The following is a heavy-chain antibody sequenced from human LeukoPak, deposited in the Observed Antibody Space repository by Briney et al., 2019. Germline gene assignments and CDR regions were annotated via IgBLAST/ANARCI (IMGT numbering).Heavy chain of an antibody. CDR1: GGSISSYY. CDR3: ARHERAVAGINYYYYMDV. V-gene: IGHV4-4*07. D-gene: IGHD6-19*01. CDR2: ISGSGTI. Sequence: PSETLSLTCTVSGGSISSYYWSWIRQPAGKGLEWIGRISGSGTITYNPALQSRLTISIDTSKNQFSLKLMSVTAADTAVYYCARHERAVAGINYYYYMDVWGKGTTVTISS. J-gene: IGHJ6*03.